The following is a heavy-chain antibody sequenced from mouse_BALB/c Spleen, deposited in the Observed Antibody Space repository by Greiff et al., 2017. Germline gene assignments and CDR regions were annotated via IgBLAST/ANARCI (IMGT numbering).Heavy chain of an antibody. J-gene: IGHJ4*01. Sequence: EVQVVESGPSLVKPSQTLSLTCSVTGDSITSGYWNWIRKFPGNKLEYMGYISYSGSTYYNPSLKSRISITRDTSKNQYYLQLNSVTTEDTATYYCARLGMITTDGNYYAMDYWGQGTSVTVSS. D-gene: IGHD2-4*01. CDR2: ISYSGST. CDR3: ARLGMITTDGNYYAMDY. CDR1: GDSITSGY. V-gene: IGHV3-8*02.